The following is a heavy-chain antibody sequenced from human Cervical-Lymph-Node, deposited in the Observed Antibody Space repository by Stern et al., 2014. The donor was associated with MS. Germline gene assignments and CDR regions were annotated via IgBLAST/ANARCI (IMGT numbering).Heavy chain of an antibody. Sequence: QVQLQESGPGLVRPSQTLSLTCTVSGASLSSGLYSWSWIRQLPGKGLEWIGYISGSTYYNPSLKSRVNISVDTSENQVSLKVTSVTAADTAVYYCARGGWLRSYFFDYWGQGARVTVSS. J-gene: IGHJ4*02. CDR1: GASLSSGLYS. D-gene: IGHD5-12*01. CDR3: ARGGWLRSYFFDY. CDR2: ISGST. V-gene: IGHV4-31*03.